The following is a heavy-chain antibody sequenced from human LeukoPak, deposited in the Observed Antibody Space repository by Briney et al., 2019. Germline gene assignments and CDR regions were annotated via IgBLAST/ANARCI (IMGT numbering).Heavy chain of an antibody. J-gene: IGHJ4*02. D-gene: IGHD3-10*01. V-gene: IGHV1-69*05. CDR3: ARADLPYYGSGRSFDY. Sequence: SVKVSCKASGGTFSSYAISWVRQAPGQGLEWMGGIIPIFGTANYAQKFQGRVTITTDESTSTAYMELSSLRSEDTAVYYCARADLPYYGSGRSFDYWGQGTLVTVSS. CDR1: GGTFSSYA. CDR2: IIPIFGTA.